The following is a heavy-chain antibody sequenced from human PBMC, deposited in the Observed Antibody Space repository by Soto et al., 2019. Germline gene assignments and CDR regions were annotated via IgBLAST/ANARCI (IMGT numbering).Heavy chain of an antibody. CDR2: ISYDGSNK. CDR3: ARDGPSRSIAARRPFDY. Sequence: RSLILSCAASGFTFSSYAMHWVRQAPGKGLEWVAVISYDGSNKYYADSVKGRFTISRDNSKNTLYLQMNSLRAEDTAVYYCARDGPSRSIAARRPFDYWGQGTLVTVSS. V-gene: IGHV3-30-3*01. J-gene: IGHJ4*02. CDR1: GFTFSSYA. D-gene: IGHD6-6*01.